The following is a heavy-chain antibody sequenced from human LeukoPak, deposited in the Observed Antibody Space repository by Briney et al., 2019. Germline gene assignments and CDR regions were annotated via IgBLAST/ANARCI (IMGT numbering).Heavy chain of an antibody. D-gene: IGHD1-7*01. V-gene: IGHV3-49*04. CDR3: AKFGGWELHLD. CDR1: GFTFCDYA. Sequence: GGSLRLSCAASGFTFCDYALSWVRQAPGKGLEWIGFIRNRANGGATEYATSLKGRFSISRDDSKSLAYMQMNSLKTEDPARYYFAKFGGWELHLDWGPGTLVTVSS. CDR2: IRNRANGGAT. J-gene: IGHJ4*02.